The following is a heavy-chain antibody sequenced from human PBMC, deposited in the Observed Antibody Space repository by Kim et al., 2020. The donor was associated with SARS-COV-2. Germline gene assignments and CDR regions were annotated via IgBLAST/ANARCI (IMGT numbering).Heavy chain of an antibody. CDR1: EFTFSTYW. J-gene: IGHJ6*03. V-gene: IGHV3-74*01. CDR2: ISSSGNST. Sequence: GGSLRLSCAASEFTFSTYWIYWVRQAPGKGLVWLSRISSSGNSTNYADSVKGRFTISRDNAKNTLYLQMNSLRAEDTAVYYCARASSTSCPCYYMDVWGKGTTVTVSS. CDR3: ARASSTSCPCYYMDV. D-gene: IGHD2-2*01.